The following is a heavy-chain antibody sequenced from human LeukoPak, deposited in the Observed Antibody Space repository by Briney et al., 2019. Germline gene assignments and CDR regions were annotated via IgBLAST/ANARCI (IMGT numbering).Heavy chain of an antibody. CDR3: AKDRALHNGVDY. V-gene: IGHV3-30*18. Sequence: GGSLRLSCAASGFTFSSYSMNWVRQAPGKGLEWVAVISYDGSNKYYADSVKGRFTISRDNSKNTLYLQMNSLRAEDTAVYYCAKDRALHNGVDYWGQGTLVTVSS. CDR2: ISYDGSNK. CDR1: GFTFSSYS. J-gene: IGHJ4*02. D-gene: IGHD2-8*01.